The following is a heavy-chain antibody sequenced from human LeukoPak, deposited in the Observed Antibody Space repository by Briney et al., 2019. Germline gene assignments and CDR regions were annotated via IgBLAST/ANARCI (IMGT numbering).Heavy chain of an antibody. CDR2: ISSSGSTI. CDR3: ASVMMVWFGELEKFDP. Sequence: GGSLRLSCAASGFTFSSYEMNWVRQAPGKGLEWVSYISSSGSTIYYADSVKGRFTISRDNAKNSLYLQMNSLRAEDTAVYYCASVMMVWFGELEKFDPWGQGTLVTVSS. J-gene: IGHJ5*02. D-gene: IGHD3-10*01. CDR1: GFTFSSYE. V-gene: IGHV3-48*03.